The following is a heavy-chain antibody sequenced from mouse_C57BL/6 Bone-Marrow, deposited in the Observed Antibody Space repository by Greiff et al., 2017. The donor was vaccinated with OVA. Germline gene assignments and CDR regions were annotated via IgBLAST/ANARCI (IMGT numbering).Heavy chain of an antibody. Sequence: VQLQESDAELVKPGASVKISCKVSGYTFTDHTIHWMKQRPEQGLEWIGYIYPRDGSTKYNEKFKGKATLTADKSSSTAYMQLNSLTSEDSAVYCCARRGSSHYYAMDYWGQGTSVTVSS. CDR3: ARRGSSHYYAMDY. CDR2: IYPRDGST. J-gene: IGHJ4*01. CDR1: GYTFTDHT. V-gene: IGHV1-78*01. D-gene: IGHD1-1*01.